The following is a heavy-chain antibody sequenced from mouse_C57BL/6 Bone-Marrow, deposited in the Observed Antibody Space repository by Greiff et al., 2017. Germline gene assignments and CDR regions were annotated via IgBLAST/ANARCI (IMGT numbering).Heavy chain of an antibody. V-gene: IGHV1-64*01. CDR2: IHPNSGST. CDR1: GYTFTSYW. D-gene: IGHD2-3*01. J-gene: IGHJ3*01. CDR3: ARLGDGYSWFAY. Sequence: QVQLQQPGAELVKPGASVKLSCKASGYTFTSYWMHWVKQRPGQGLEWIGMIHPNSGSTNYNETFKSKATLNVDKSSSTAYMQLSSLTSEDSAVYYCARLGDGYSWFAYWGQGALVTVSA.